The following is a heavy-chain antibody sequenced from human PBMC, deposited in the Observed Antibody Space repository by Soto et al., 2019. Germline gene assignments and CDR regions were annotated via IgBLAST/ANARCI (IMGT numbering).Heavy chain of an antibody. J-gene: IGHJ4*02. CDR2: IYGGGNGP. V-gene: IGHV3-23*01. Sequence: EVQVLESGGGLVQPGGSLRXSCAXXGFXFXDXAMSXVRQAPGKGLEWVSRIYGGGNGPHYADSVKGRVTISRDNSKNTLYLQMNSLRAEDTAVYYCAKMEGMDPWAYSFDYWGQGTLVTVSS. CDR1: GFXFXDXA. D-gene: IGHD2-2*03. CDR3: AKMEGMDPWAYSFDY.